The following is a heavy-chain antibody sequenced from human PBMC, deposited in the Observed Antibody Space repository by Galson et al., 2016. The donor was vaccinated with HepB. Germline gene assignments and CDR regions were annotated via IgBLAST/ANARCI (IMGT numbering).Heavy chain of an antibody. CDR3: ATSGPRNSHPTSHY. V-gene: IGHV4-34*08. D-gene: IGHD1/OR15-1a*01. J-gene: IGHJ4*02. CDR2: INPSGNT. Sequence: QSGAEVKKPGESLKISCKGSGYSFTSYWIGWVRQPPGKGLEWIGEINPSGNTNYNPSLKSRVTMSVDTSKDQFSLKLTSMTAADTAVYYCATSGPRNSHPTSHYWAQGTLVTVSS. CDR1: GYSFTSYW.